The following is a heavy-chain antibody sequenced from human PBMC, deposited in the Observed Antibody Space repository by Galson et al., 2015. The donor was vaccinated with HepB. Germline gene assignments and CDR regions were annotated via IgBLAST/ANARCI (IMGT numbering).Heavy chain of an antibody. CDR3: ARDPGGGDWHYLDY. CDR2: IWWDGSKK. V-gene: IGHV3-33*01. CDR1: GFSFGSHG. J-gene: IGHJ4*02. D-gene: IGHD2-21*01. Sequence: SLRLSCAASGFSFGSHGFHWVRQAPGKGLKWVALIWWDGSKKFYGNSVKGRFTISRDNSVNTIYLQMNTLRADDTAVYYCARDPGGGDWHYLDYWGQGSLVSVSS.